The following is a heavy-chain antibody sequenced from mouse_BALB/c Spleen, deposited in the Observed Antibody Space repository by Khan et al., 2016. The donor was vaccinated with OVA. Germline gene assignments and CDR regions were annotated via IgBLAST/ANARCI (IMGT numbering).Heavy chain of an antibody. J-gene: IGHJ4*01. CDR2: IRSDGST. CDR1: GFSLTNYG. CDR3: ARQPYYHYNIMDY. Sequence: VQLQESGPGLVAPSQSLSITCTISGFSLTNYGVHWVRKPPGKGLEWLVVIRSDGSTTNNSAHKSRLTISTDNSESQAFLKMNSLQTDETAMYFCARQPYYHYNIMDYWGQGTSVTVSS. V-gene: IGHV2-6-1*01. D-gene: IGHD2-10*01.